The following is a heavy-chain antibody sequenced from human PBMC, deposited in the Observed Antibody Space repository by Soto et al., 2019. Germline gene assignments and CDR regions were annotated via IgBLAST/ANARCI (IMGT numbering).Heavy chain of an antibody. V-gene: IGHV1-18*01. CDR2: ISAYNGNT. Sequence: ASVKVSCKASGYTFTSYGISWVRQAPGQGLEWMGWISAYNGNTKYAQKLQGRVTMTTDTSTSTAYMELRSLRSDDTAVYYCARDHLYYYGSGSSFDYWGQGTLVTVSS. D-gene: IGHD3-10*01. CDR3: ARDHLYYYGSGSSFDY. CDR1: GYTFTSYG. J-gene: IGHJ4*02.